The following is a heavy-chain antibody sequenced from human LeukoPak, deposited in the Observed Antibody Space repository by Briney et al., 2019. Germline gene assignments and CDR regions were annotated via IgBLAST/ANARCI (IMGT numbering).Heavy chain of an antibody. V-gene: IGHV4-61*02. CDR2: IYTSGST. CDR3: ARGGREYSSSQFDY. J-gene: IGHJ4*02. D-gene: IGHD6-6*01. Sequence: SETLSLTCTVSGGSISSGSYYWSWIRQPAGKGLEWIGRIYTSGSTNYNPSLKSRVTISVDTSKNQFSLKLSSVTAADTAVYYCARGGREYSSSQFDYWGQGTLVTVSP. CDR1: GGSISSGSYY.